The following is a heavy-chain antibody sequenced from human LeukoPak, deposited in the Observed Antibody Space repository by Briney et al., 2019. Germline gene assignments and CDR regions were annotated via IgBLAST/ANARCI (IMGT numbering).Heavy chain of an antibody. D-gene: IGHD6-13*01. CDR1: GFTFDDYA. CDR3: EKVVGAAGTGGDY. J-gene: IGHJ4*02. Sequence: PGGSLRLSCAASGFTFDDYAMHWVRQAPGKGLERVSLISGDGGSTYYAEALKGRFPISRDNSKNSLYLQMNSLRTEDTALYYCEKVVGAAGTGGDYWGQGTLVTVSS. CDR2: ISGDGGST. V-gene: IGHV3-43*02.